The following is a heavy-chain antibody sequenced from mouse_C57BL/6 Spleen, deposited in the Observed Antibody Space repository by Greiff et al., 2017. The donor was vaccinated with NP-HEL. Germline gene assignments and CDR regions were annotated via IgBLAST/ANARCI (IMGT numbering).Heavy chain of an antibody. J-gene: IGHJ2*01. V-gene: IGHV5-4*01. CDR2: ISDGGSYT. CDR3: ARDYYGSSYYFDY. D-gene: IGHD1-1*01. Sequence: EATLVESGGGLVKPGGSLKLSCAASGFTFSSYAMSWVRQTPEKRLEWVATISDGGSYTYYPDNVKGRFTISRDNAKNNLYLQMSHLKSEDTAMYYCARDYYGSSYYFDYWGQGTTLTVSS. CDR1: GFTFSSYA.